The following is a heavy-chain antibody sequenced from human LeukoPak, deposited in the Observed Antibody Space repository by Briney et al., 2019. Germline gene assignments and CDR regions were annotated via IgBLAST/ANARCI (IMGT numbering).Heavy chain of an antibody. CDR2: INHSGST. CDR1: GGSFSGYY. D-gene: IGHD6-13*01. Sequence: PSETLSLTCAVYGGSFSGYYWSWIRQPPGKGLEWIGEINHSGSTNYNPSLKSRVTISVDTSKNQFSLKLTSVTAADTAVYFCARDVESGAAAALVDFWGQGTLVTVSS. CDR3: ARDVESGAAAALVDF. J-gene: IGHJ4*02. V-gene: IGHV4-34*01.